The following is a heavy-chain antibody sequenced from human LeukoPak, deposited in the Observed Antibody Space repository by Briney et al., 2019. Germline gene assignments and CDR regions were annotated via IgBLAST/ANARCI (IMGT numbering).Heavy chain of an antibody. CDR1: GYGFTSYW. CDR2: IYPGDSDT. Sequence: GESLQISCKGSGYGFTSYWIGWVRPMPGKGLEWMGIIYPGDSDTRYSPSFQGQVTISADKSISTAYLQWSSLKASDTAMYYCARHVFDSGYDFVDSTAAIFDYWGQGTLVTVSP. D-gene: IGHD5-12*01. J-gene: IGHJ4*02. CDR3: ARHVFDSGYDFVDSTAAIFDY. V-gene: IGHV5-51*01.